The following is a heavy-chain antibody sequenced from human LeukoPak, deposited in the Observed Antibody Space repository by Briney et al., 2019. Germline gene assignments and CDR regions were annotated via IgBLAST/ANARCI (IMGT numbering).Heavy chain of an antibody. D-gene: IGHD6-19*01. V-gene: IGHV3-48*03. Sequence: PGGSLRLSCAASGFTFTSYTMNWVRQAPGKGLEWVSYISSSGSTIYYADSVKGRFTISRDNAKNSLYLQMNSLRAEDTAVYYCARGFSSGWYGRHFDYWGQGTLVTVSS. J-gene: IGHJ4*02. CDR2: ISSSGSTI. CDR1: GFTFTSYT. CDR3: ARGFSSGWYGRHFDY.